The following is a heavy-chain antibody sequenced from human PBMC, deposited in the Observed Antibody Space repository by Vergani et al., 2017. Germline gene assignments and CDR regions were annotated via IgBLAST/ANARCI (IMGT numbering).Heavy chain of an antibody. V-gene: IGHV1-69*18. Sequence: QVQLVQSGAEVKKPGSSVKVSCKASGGTFSSYAISWVRQAPGQGLEWMGRIIPIFGTANYAQKFQGRVTITADESTSTAYMELSSLRSEDTAVYYCARDGMATTTDYYYYGMDVGGQGTTVTVSS. CDR1: GGTFSSYA. CDR2: IIPIFGTA. J-gene: IGHJ6*02. D-gene: IGHD5-24*01. CDR3: ARDGMATTTDYYYYGMDV.